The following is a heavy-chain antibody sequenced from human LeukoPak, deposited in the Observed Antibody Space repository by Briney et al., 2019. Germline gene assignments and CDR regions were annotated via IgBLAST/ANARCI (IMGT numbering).Heavy chain of an antibody. V-gene: IGHV1-69*06. D-gene: IGHD3-10*01. CDR3: ARTYYYGPGSYYRSNYYYYYMDV. CDR1: GGTFSSYA. Sequence: SVKVSCKASGGTFSSYAISWVRQAPGQGLEWMGGIIPIFGTANYAQKFQGRVTITADKSTSTAYMELSSLRSEDTAVYYCARTYYYGPGSYYRSNYYYYYMDVWGKGTTVTVSS. J-gene: IGHJ6*03. CDR2: IIPIFGTA.